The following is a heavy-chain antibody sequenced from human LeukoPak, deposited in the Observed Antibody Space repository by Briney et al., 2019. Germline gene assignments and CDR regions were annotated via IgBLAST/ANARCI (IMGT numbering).Heavy chain of an antibody. J-gene: IGHJ3*02. V-gene: IGHV3-23*01. CDR3: AREENCDTTSCYTGVEPFDI. CDR1: GFTFSSYA. CDR2: ISGSGGST. Sequence: GGSLRHSCAASGFTFSSYAMSWVRQAPGKGLEWVSAISGSGGSTYYADSVKGRFTISRDNAKNSLYLQMISLRAEDTAVYFCAREENCDTTSCYTGVEPFDIWGQGTMVTVSS. D-gene: IGHD2-2*02.